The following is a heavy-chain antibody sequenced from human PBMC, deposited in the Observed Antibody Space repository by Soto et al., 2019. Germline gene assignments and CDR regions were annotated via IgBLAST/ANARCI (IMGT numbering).Heavy chain of an antibody. D-gene: IGHD2-2*02. CDR3: ARHGQPLLYPVEFDY. Sequence: PGESLKISCKGSGYSFTSYWIGWVRQMPGKGLEWMGIIYPGDSDTRYSPSFQGQVTISADKSISTAYLQWSSLKASDTAMYYCARHGQPLLYPVEFDYWGQGTLVTVSS. CDR1: GYSFTSYW. J-gene: IGHJ4*02. CDR2: IYPGDSDT. V-gene: IGHV5-51*01.